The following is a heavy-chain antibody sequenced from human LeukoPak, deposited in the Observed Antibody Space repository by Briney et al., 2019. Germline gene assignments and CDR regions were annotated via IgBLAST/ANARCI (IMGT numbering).Heavy chain of an antibody. CDR3: ARAGFGYCSSTSCYSAFDI. CDR1: GGSFSGYY. D-gene: IGHD2-2*01. J-gene: IGHJ3*02. Sequence: SETLSLTCAVYGGSFSGYYWSWIRQPPGKGLEWIGEINHSGSTNYNPSLKSRVTISVDTSKNQSSLKLSFVTAADTAVYYCARAGFGYCSSTSCYSAFDIWGQGTMVTVSS. CDR2: INHSGST. V-gene: IGHV4-34*01.